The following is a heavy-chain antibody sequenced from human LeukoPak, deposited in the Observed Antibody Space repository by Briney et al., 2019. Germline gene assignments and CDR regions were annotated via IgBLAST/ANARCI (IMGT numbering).Heavy chain of an antibody. V-gene: IGHV3-23*01. CDR1: GFTFSSYG. Sequence: GGSLRLSCAASGFTFSSYGMSWVREAPGKGLEWVSAISGGGGSTYYADSVKGRFTISRDNSKNTLYLQMNSLRAGDTAVYYCAKAYYYYDSSGYLGYWGQGTLVTVSS. CDR2: ISGGGGST. CDR3: AKAYYYYDSSGYLGY. D-gene: IGHD3-22*01. J-gene: IGHJ4*02.